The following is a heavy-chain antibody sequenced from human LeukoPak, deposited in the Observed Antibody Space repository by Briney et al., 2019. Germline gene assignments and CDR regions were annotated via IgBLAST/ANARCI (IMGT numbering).Heavy chain of an antibody. Sequence: ASVKVSCKASGYTFTSYYMHWVRQAPGPGLEWMGMINPSGGSTSYAQKFQGRDTLTGDTSTSTVYMELSSLRSEDTAVYYCARLMLNDYGDYGDYWGQGTLVTVSS. V-gene: IGHV1-46*01. CDR2: INPSGGST. CDR1: GYTFTSYY. D-gene: IGHD4-17*01. J-gene: IGHJ4*02. CDR3: ARLMLNDYGDYGDY.